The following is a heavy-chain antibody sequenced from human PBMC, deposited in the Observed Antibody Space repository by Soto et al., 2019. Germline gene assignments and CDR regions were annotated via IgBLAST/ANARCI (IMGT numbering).Heavy chain of an antibody. CDR3: ARHSDIVATMFPY. Sequence: SETLSLTCTVSGGSVSSSSYYWGWVRQPPGKGLEWIGSVYYSGSTYYNPSLESRVTISVDKSKNQFSLKLSSVTAADMAVYYCARHSDIVATMFPYWGQGTLVTVSS. CDR2: VYYSGST. CDR1: GGSVSSSSYY. J-gene: IGHJ4*02. D-gene: IGHD5-12*01. V-gene: IGHV4-39*01.